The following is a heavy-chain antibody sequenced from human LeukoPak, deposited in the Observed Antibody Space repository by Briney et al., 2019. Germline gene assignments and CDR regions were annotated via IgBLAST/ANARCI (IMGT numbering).Heavy chain of an antibody. CDR1: GGSVSSGGYY. V-gene: IGHV4-31*03. J-gene: IGHJ4*02. CDR2: ISYSGST. CDR3: ARGSLDFDY. Sequence: SETLSLTCTVSGGSVSSGGYYWRWIRQHPGKGLEWIGYISYSGSTHYNPSLKSRVTISVDTSKNQFSLKLSSVTAADTAVYYCARGSLDFDYWGQGTLVTVSS.